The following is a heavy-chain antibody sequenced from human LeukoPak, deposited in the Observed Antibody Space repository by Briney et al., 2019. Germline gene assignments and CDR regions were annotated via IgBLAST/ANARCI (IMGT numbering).Heavy chain of an antibody. CDR1: GGSISSGDYY. V-gene: IGHV4-30-4*08. J-gene: IGHJ4*02. Sequence: PSQTLSLTCTVSGGSISSGDYYWSWIRQPPGKGLEWIGYIYCSGSTYYNPSLKSRVTISVDTSKNQFSLKLSSVTAADTAVYYCASWTTVSLNFDYWGQGTLVTVSS. D-gene: IGHD4-11*01. CDR2: IYCSGST. CDR3: ASWTTVSLNFDY.